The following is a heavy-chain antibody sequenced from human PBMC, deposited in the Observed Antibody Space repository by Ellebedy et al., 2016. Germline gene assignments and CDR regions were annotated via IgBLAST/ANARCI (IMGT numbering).Heavy chain of an antibody. Sequence: ASVKVSXXASGYTFTSYDISWVRQAPGQGLEWMGWMNPNSGNTGYAQKFQGRVTMTRDTSISTAYMELSSLTSEDTAIYYCARIDIAAAGTCFDYWGQGTLVTVS. CDR2: MNPNSGNT. CDR3: ARIDIAAAGTCFDY. V-gene: IGHV1-8*02. CDR1: GYTFTSYD. D-gene: IGHD6-13*01. J-gene: IGHJ4*02.